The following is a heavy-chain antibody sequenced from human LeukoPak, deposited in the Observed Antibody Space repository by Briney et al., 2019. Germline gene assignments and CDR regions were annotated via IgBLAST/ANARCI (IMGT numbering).Heavy chain of an antibody. V-gene: IGHV1-69*13. Sequence: SVKVSCKASGGTFSSYAISWVRQAPGQGLEWMGGIIPIFGTANYAQKFQGRVTITADESTSTAYMELSSLRSEETAVYYCARGPGIAARPDWFDPWGQGTLVTVSS. CDR2: IIPIFGTA. J-gene: IGHJ5*02. CDR1: GGTFSSYA. D-gene: IGHD6-6*01. CDR3: ARGPGIAARPDWFDP.